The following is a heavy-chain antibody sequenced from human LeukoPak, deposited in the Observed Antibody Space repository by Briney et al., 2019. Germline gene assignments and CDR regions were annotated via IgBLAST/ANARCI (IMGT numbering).Heavy chain of an antibody. Sequence: PSETLSLTCTVSGGSISSYYWSWIRQPPGKGLEWIGYIYYSGSTNYNPSLKSRVTISVDTSKNQFSLKLSSVTAADTAVYYCARSVEGYCSGGSCYSYYYYMDVWGKGATVTVSS. D-gene: IGHD2-15*01. V-gene: IGHV4-59*01. CDR3: ARSVEGYCSGGSCYSYYYYMDV. CDR2: IYYSGST. J-gene: IGHJ6*03. CDR1: GGSISSYY.